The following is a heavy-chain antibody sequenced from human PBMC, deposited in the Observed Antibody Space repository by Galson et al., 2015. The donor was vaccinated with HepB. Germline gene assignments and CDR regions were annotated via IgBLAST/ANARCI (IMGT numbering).Heavy chain of an antibody. CDR1: GFTFSDAA. CDR3: TSLAPLGLDV. J-gene: IGHJ6*02. V-gene: IGHV3-73*01. Sequence: SLRLSCAASGFTFSDAAMHWVRQASGKGLEWVGRIRTKPNNYATTYTTSVKGRFTISRDDSKNTAYLQMNSLKTEDTAVYYCTSLAPLGLDVWGQGTTVTVSS. CDR2: IRTKPNNYAT.